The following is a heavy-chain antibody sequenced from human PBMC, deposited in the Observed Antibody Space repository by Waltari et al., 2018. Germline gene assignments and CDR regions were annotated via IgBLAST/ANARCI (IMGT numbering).Heavy chain of an antibody. J-gene: IGHJ4*02. CDR3: ARDLGAGGNSDI. CDR2: ISHRGRT. V-gene: IGHV4-38-2*02. D-gene: IGHD2-21*02. Sequence: QVQLQESGPGLVKPSETLSLTCTVSGYSIGSGYYWCGGWIRQPPGTGLEGIGSISHRGRTFYNPSLKTRVTISLDTSKNQFSLRLSSVTAADTAVYYCARDLGAGGNSDIWGQGTLVTVSS. CDR1: GYSIGSGYY.